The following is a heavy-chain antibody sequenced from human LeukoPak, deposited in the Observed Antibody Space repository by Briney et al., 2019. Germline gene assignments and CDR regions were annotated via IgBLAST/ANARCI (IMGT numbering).Heavy chain of an antibody. CDR1: GGTFSSYG. CDR2: ISAYNGNT. V-gene: IGHV1-18*01. CDR3: ARDRGIAVAGEFDY. J-gene: IGHJ4*02. Sequence: ASVKVSCKASGGTFSSYGISWVRQAPGQGLEWMGWISAYNGNTNYAQKLQGRVTMTTDTSTSTAYMALRSLRSDDTAVYYCARDRGIAVAGEFDYWGQGTLVTVSS. D-gene: IGHD6-19*01.